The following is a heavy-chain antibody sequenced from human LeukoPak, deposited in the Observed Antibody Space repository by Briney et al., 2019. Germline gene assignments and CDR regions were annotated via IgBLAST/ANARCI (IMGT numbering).Heavy chain of an antibody. J-gene: IGHJ3*02. D-gene: IGHD6-6*01. CDR3: ARDGSSWSSDAFDI. CDR1: GYTFTSYY. V-gene: IGHV1-2*02. CDR2: INPNSGGT. Sequence: GASVKVSCKASGYTFTSYYMHWVRQAPGQGLEWMGWINPNSGGTNYAQKFQGRVTMTRDTSISTAYMELSRLRSDDTAVYYCARDGSSWSSDAFDIWGQGTMVTVSS.